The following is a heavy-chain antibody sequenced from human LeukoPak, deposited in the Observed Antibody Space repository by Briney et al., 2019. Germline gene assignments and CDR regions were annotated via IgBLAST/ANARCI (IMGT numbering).Heavy chain of an antibody. Sequence: GESLKISCKGSGYSFTRYWIGWVRQMPGKGLEWLGRIDPSDSYTDYGPSFQGHVTISADKSISTAYLQWSSLKASDSAMYYCARLELMGGTTGEFDYWGQGTLVTVSS. D-gene: IGHD1-26*01. CDR3: ARLELMGGTTGEFDY. CDR2: IDPSDSYT. V-gene: IGHV5-10-1*01. CDR1: GYSFTRYW. J-gene: IGHJ4*02.